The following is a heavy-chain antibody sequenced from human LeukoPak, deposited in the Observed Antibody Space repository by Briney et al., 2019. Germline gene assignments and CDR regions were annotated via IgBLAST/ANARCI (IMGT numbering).Heavy chain of an antibody. D-gene: IGHD3-22*01. V-gene: IGHV3-30*02. J-gene: IGHJ4*02. CDR3: AKTAHAVDSWGYHFHF. CDR1: GFTLSEYG. Sequence: GGSLRLSCAASGFTLSEYGMHWVRQAPGKGLEWITFIRYDGYKKYYIDSVKGRFTTSRDNSKNTVSLQMSSLRVEDTCVYYCAKTAHAVDSWGYHFHFCGQGTRVTVSS. CDR2: IRYDGYKK.